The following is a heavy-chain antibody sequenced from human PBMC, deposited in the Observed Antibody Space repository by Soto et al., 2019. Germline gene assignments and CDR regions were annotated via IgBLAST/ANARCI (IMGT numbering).Heavy chain of an antibody. CDR2: LCYSGNT. CDR1: GYPITSHC. D-gene: IGHD3-9*01. CDR3: AREMGTWLLNAVLDP. V-gene: IGHV4-59*11. J-gene: IGHJ5*02. Sequence: SETLSPTCTVSGYPITSHCWSWIRQPPGRGLQWIGHLCYSGNTNYNPSLKSRVTISGDTSKNQFSLNLSSVTAADTAVYYCAREMGTWLLNAVLDPWGLGTLVTVSS.